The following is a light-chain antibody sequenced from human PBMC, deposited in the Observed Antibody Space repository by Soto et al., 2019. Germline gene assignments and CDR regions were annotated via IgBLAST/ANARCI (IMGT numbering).Light chain of an antibody. CDR1: QAISNY. CDR2: AAS. V-gene: IGKV1-39*01. J-gene: IGKJ1*01. Sequence: DIQMTQSPSSLSASVGDRVTITCRSSQAISNYVRWYQQEPRKAPRLLIYAASSLQGGVPSRFSGSGSGTDFTLTISGLQPEDFGTYFCQQTYSYPNSFGQGTKVEIK. CDR3: QQTYSYPNS.